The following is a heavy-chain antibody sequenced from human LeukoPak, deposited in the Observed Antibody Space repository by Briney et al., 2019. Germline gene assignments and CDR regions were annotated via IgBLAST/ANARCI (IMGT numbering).Heavy chain of an antibody. V-gene: IGHV4-4*09. CDR2: IYNGVPT. D-gene: IGHD6-19*01. CDR1: GVSISRFY. J-gene: IGHJ4*02. CDR3: VQTTGWPGFDY. Sequence: SETLSLICTTSGVSISRFYWSWVRQPPGKGLEWIGNIYNGVPTFFNPSLKTRVTISVDTPKRQLSLQLASVTAADTAVYYCVQTTGWPGFDYWGQGILVTVSS.